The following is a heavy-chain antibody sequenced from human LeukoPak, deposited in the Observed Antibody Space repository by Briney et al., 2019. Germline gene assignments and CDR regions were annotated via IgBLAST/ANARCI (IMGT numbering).Heavy chain of an antibody. V-gene: IGHV3-7*01. Sequence: PGGSLRLSCAASGFTFSSYWMTWVRQAPGKGLERVANIKQDGSEKYYVDSVKGRFTISRDNAKNSLYLQMNSLRAEDTAVYFCASPTSGRWAFDYWGQGTLVTVSS. CDR2: IKQDGSEK. CDR1: GFTFSSYW. J-gene: IGHJ4*02. CDR3: ASPTSGRWAFDY. D-gene: IGHD3-10*01.